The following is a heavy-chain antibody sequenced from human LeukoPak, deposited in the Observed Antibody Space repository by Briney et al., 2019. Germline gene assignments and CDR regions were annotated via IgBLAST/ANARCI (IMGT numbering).Heavy chain of an antibody. D-gene: IGHD5-18*01. V-gene: IGHV3-7*03. CDR1: GFTFRSYW. J-gene: IGHJ4*02. CDR2: IKEDGSEK. Sequence: QPGGSLRLSCAASGFTFRSYWMSWVRQAPGKGLEWVANIKEDGSEKYYVDSVKGRFTISRDSAKNSLYLQMNSLRVEDTAAYYCARDHNYGSDYWGQGTLVTVSS. CDR3: ARDHNYGSDY.